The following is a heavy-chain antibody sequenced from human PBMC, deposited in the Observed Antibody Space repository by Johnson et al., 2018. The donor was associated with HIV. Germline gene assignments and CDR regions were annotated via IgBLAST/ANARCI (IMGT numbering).Heavy chain of an antibody. CDR1: GFTFSNYW. J-gene: IGHJ3*02. V-gene: IGHV3-15*01. CDR3: TTDRGGEIAVAGPDAFDI. Sequence: VQLVESGGGLVQPGGSLRLSCAASGFTFSNYWMSWVRQAPGQGLEWVGRIKSKTDGGTTDYAAPVKGRFIIPRDDSKNTLYLQMNSLKTEDTAVYYCTTDRGGEIAVAGPDAFDIWGQGTMVTVSS. D-gene: IGHD6-19*01. CDR2: IKSKTDGGTT.